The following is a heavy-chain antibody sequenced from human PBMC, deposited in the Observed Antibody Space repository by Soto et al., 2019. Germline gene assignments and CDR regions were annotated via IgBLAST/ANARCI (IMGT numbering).Heavy chain of an antibody. CDR1: GYSFTSYW. V-gene: IGHV5-10-1*01. CDR2: IDPSDSYT. Sequence: GESLKISCKGSGYSFTSYWISWVRQMPGKGLEWMGRIDPSDSYTNYSPSFQGHVTISADKSISTAYLQWSSLKASATAMYYCAREGNLEYSSSSSGYYYYYCGMDVWGQGTTVTVSS. J-gene: IGHJ6*02. CDR3: AREGNLEYSSSSSGYYYYYCGMDV. D-gene: IGHD6-6*01.